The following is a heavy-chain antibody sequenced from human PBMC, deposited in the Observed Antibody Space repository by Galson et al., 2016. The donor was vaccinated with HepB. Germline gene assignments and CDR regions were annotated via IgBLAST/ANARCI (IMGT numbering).Heavy chain of an antibody. V-gene: IGHV4-59*01. CDR3: ARETEGDSRTANVFDM. CDR1: GGSISSYY. D-gene: IGHD2-21*02. CDR2: IYYSGNT. J-gene: IGHJ3*02. Sequence: SETLSLTCTVSGGSISSYYWSWIRQSPGKGLEWIGYIYYSGNTNYNPSLTSRVTMSVDTSKNQFSLKLSSVTAADTGVYYCARETEGDSRTANVFDMWGQGKMVSVSS.